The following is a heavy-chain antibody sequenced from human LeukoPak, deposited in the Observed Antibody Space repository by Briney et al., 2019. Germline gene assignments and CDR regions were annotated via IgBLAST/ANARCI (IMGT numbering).Heavy chain of an antibody. V-gene: IGHV5-10-1*01. CDR3: ARSRGSGWYDY. Sequence: GESLKISCRGSGYIFTTYWITWVRQMPGKGLEWMGRIDPSDSYTNYSPSFQGHVTISAVKSITTAYLQWSSLKASDTAMYYCARSRGSGWYDYWGQGTLVAVSS. CDR1: GYIFTTYW. D-gene: IGHD6-19*01. CDR2: IDPSDSYT. J-gene: IGHJ4*02.